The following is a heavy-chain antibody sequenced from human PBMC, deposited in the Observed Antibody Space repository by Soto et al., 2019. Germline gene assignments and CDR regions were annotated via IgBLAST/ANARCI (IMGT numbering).Heavy chain of an antibody. J-gene: IGHJ4*02. Sequence: EVQLVESGGGLVQPGGSLRLSCAASGFTFSSYSMNWVRQAPGKGLEWVSYISSSSSTIYYADSVKGRFTISRDNAKNSLYLQMNSLRDEDTPVYYCARDRVRYYYDSSGYYDYWGQGTLVTVSS. CDR1: GFTFSSYS. D-gene: IGHD3-22*01. V-gene: IGHV3-48*02. CDR2: ISSSSSTI. CDR3: ARDRVRYYYDSSGYYDY.